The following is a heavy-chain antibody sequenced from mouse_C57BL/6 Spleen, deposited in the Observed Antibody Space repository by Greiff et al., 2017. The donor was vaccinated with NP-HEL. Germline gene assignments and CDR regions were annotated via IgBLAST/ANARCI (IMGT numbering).Heavy chain of an antibody. CDR2: IWSGGST. V-gene: IGHV2-2*01. CDR3: ARREVSGGFAY. D-gene: IGHD6-2*01. Sequence: LQESGPGLVQPSQSLSITCTVSGFSLTSYGVHWVRQSPGQGLEWLGVIWSGGSTDYNAAVISRLSISKDNSKSQVFFKMNSLQADDTAIYYCARREVSGGFAYWGQGTLVTVSA. J-gene: IGHJ3*01. CDR1: GFSLTSYG.